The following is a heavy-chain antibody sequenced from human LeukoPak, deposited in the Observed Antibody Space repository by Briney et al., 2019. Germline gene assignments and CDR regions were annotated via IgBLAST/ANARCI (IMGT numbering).Heavy chain of an antibody. Sequence: SETLSLTCTVSGVSISSYYWSWIRQPAGKGLEWVGRIYTSGSTNYNPSLNSRLPLSVPSSNNQFSLKLSSVTAADTAVYYCAGNPYVILTVPDDAFDIWGQGPMVPVSA. CDR2: IYTSGST. D-gene: IGHD3-9*01. J-gene: IGHJ3*02. CDR3: AGNPYVILTVPDDAFDI. V-gene: IGHV4-4*07. CDR1: GVSISSYY.